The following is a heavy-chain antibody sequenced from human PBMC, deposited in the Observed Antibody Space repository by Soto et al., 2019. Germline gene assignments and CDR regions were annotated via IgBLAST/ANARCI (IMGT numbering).Heavy chain of an antibody. CDR1: GFTFSNYA. CDR2: ISGSGGST. V-gene: IGHV3-23*01. Sequence: EVQLLESGGGLVQPGGSLRLSCAASGFTFSNYAMSWVRQAPGKGLEWVSGISGSGGSTYYADSVKGRFTISSDNSKNTLYLQMSSLRAEDTAIYYCARIVVVGASCFDYWGQGTLVTVSS. J-gene: IGHJ4*02. CDR3: ARIVVVGASCFDY. D-gene: IGHD2-15*01.